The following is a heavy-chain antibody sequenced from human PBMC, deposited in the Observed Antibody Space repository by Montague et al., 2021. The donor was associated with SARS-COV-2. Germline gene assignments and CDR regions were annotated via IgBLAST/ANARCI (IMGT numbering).Heavy chain of an antibody. CDR1: GASISSRSYY. CDR3: ATLPSSSTIFGVFLGYYFDV. D-gene: IGHD3-3*01. Sequence: SETLSLTCTVSGASISSRSYYWSWIRQPPGKGLEWIGLKYYSGSTYYNPTLKSRVTISVDRSKNQFSLKLSSVTAADTAVYYCATLPSSSTIFGVFLGYYFDVWGQGTLVTVSS. CDR2: KYYSGST. V-gene: IGHV4-39*01. J-gene: IGHJ4*02.